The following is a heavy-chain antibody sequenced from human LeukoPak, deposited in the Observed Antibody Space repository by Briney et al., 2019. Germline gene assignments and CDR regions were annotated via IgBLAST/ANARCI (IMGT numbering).Heavy chain of an antibody. CDR2: IIPIFGTA. V-gene: IGHV1-69*13. D-gene: IGHD1-1*01. CDR1: GATFSSYT. J-gene: IGHJ3*02. Sequence: SVKVSCKASGATFSSYTISWVPQAPGQGLECIGGIIPIFGTANYAEKFQGRVTITADASKSTVYMVLSSLRSEDTAVYYCARAKNWNDGEAFDIWGQGTMVTVSS. CDR3: ARAKNWNDGEAFDI.